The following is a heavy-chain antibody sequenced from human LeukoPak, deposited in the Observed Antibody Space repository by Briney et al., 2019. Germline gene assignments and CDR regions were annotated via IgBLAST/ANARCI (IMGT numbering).Heavy chain of an antibody. CDR3: ARGLEGYYYFYYMDV. Sequence: SETLSLTCTVSGGSITSYYWSWIRQPPGKGLEWIGYIYYSGSTNHNPSFKSRVTMSVDTSKNRFSLKLSSVTAADTAVYYCARGLEGYYYFYYMDVWGKGTTVTVSS. CDR2: IYYSGST. V-gene: IGHV4-59*01. J-gene: IGHJ6*03. D-gene: IGHD2-15*01. CDR1: GGSITSYY.